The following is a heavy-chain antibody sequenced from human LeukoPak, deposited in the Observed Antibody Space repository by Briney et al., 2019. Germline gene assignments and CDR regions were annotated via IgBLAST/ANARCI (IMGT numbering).Heavy chain of an antibody. J-gene: IGHJ4*02. Sequence: KPSETLSLTCTVSGGSISSSSYYWGWIRQPPGKGLEWIGRIYYSGSTYYNPSLKSRVTISVDTSKNQFSLKLSSVTAADTAVYYCARSASCSSTCCYTGEDDWGQGTLVSVPS. CDR2: IYYSGST. V-gene: IGHV4-39*07. CDR3: ARSASCSSTCCYTGEDD. CDR1: GGSISSSSYY. D-gene: IGHD2-2*02.